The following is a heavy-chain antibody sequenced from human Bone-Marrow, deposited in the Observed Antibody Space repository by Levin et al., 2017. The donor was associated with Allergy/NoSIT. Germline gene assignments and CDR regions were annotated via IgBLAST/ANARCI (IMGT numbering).Heavy chain of an antibody. CDR1: GFTVSSNY. D-gene: IGHD6-13*01. J-gene: IGHJ1*01. V-gene: IGHV3-66*01. Sequence: GGSLRLSCAASGFTVSSNYMNWVRQAPGKGLAWVSVIYAGGTTHYADSVKGRFTISRDNLKNTVYLQMDSPRAEDTALYYCAGGYSSSFYYFQHWGQGTLVTVSS. CDR2: IYAGGTT. CDR3: AGGYSSSFYYFQH.